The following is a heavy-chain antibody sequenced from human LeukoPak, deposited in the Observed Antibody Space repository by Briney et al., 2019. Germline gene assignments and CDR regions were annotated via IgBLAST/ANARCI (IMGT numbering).Heavy chain of an antibody. CDR1: GFTFSSYW. D-gene: IGHD3-3*01. CDR3: ARGDYDFWSGYPIDY. J-gene: IGHJ4*02. V-gene: IGHV3-74*01. CDR2: INSDGSST. Sequence: PGGSLRLSCAASGFTFSSYWMHWVRQAPGKGLVWVSRINSDGSSTSYADSVKGRFTISRDNAKNTLYLQMNSLRAEDTAVYYCARGDYDFWSGYPIDYWSQGTLVTVSS.